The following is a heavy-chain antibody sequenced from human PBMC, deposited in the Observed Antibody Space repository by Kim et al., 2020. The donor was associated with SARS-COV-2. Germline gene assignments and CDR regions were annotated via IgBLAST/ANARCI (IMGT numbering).Heavy chain of an antibody. CDR3: AKDSCSGGSCYSFDS. D-gene: IGHD2-15*01. V-gene: IGHV3-9*01. J-gene: IGHJ4*02. Sequence: DSVKGRFTISRDNAKNSLYLQMNSLRAEDTALYYCAKDSCSGGSCYSFDSWGQGTLVTVSS.